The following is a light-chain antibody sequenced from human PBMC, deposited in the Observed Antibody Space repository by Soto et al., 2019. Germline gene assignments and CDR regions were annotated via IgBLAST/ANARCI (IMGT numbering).Light chain of an antibody. CDR2: VTS. V-gene: IGKV3-20*01. CDR1: QRVSRGY. J-gene: IGKJ5*01. CDR3: QQYDRAPPIT. Sequence: EIVLTQSPGTLSLSPGERATLSCSASQRVSRGYLTWYQQKPGQAPRLLIYVTSSRATGIPDRFSASGSGTDFTLTISRLEPEDFALYYCQQYDRAPPITFGQGTRLEI.